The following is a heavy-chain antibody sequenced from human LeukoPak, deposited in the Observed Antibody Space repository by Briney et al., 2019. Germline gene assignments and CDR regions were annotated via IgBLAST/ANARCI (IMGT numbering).Heavy chain of an antibody. CDR1: GYSISSGYY. V-gene: IGHV4-38-2*01. CDR3: ARRTYYDFWSGYPPLPNYFDY. CDR2: IYYSGST. D-gene: IGHD3-3*01. Sequence: SETLSLTCAVSGYSISSGYYWGWIRPPPGKGLEWIGSIYYSGSTYYNPSPKSRVTISVDTSKKQFSLKLSSVTAADTAVYYCARRTYYDFWSGYPPLPNYFDYWGQGTLVTVSS. J-gene: IGHJ4*02.